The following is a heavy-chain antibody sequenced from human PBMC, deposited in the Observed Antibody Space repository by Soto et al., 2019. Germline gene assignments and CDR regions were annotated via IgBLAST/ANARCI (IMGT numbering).Heavy chain of an antibody. CDR3: ARDPIYSSSWYVTSV. V-gene: IGHV3-7*05. J-gene: IGHJ4*02. D-gene: IGHD6-13*01. Sequence: GGSLRLSCAASGFTFSSYWMSWVRQAPGKGLEWVANIKQDGSEKYYVDSVKGRFTISRDNAKNSLYLQMNSLRAEDTAVYYCARDPIYSSSWYVTSVWGQGTLVTVSS. CDR2: IKQDGSEK. CDR1: GFTFSSYW.